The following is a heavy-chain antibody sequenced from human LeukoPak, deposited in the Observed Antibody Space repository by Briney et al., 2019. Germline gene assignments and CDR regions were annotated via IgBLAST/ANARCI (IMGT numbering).Heavy chain of an antibody. CDR3: ATENNYIWGSFED. V-gene: IGHV3-20*04. Sequence: PGGSPRLSCAASGFSFGTYGMSWVRQVPGKGLEWVSGINWNGASTVYADSVKGRFTISRDNAKHSLYLQMNSLRAEDTAVYYCATENNYIWGSFEDWGQGTLVIVSS. CDR1: GFSFGTYG. CDR2: INWNGAST. D-gene: IGHD3-16*01. J-gene: IGHJ4*02.